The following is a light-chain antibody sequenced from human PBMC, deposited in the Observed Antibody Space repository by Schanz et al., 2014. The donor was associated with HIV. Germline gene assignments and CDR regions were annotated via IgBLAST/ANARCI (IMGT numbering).Light chain of an antibody. CDR2: DVS. Sequence: QSALTQPASVSGSPGQSITISCTGTSSDVGGYNYVSWYQQYPGKAPKLLIYDVSHRPSGVPDRFSGSKSSRTASLTVSGLQAEDEAVYYCSSYTTYNKGVFGGGTKLTVL. CDR3: SSYTTYNKGV. V-gene: IGLV2-14*03. CDR1: SSDVGGYNY. J-gene: IGLJ3*02.